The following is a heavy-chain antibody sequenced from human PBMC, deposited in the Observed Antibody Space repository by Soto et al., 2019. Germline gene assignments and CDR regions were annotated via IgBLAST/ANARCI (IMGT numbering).Heavy chain of an antibody. CDR2: IYYSGST. Sequence: QVQLQESGPGLVKPSQTLSLTCTVSGGSISSGGYYWSWIRQHPGKGLEWIGYIYYSGSTYYNPYRQRRVTKSEDTSKNQFSLKLSSVAAADTAVYYCARSGSGWPPYSNPMNWFDPWGQGTLVTVSS. J-gene: IGHJ5*02. D-gene: IGHD6-19*01. V-gene: IGHV4-31*03. CDR3: ARSGSGWPPYSNPMNWFDP. CDR1: GGSISSGGYY.